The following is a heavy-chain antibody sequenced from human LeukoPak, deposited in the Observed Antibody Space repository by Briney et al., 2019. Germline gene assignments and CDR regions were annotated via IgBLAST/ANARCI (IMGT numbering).Heavy chain of an antibody. J-gene: IGHJ6*03. CDR2: ISRSSTYI. D-gene: IGHD3-3*01. Sequence: GGSLRLSCAASGFTFSRYSMNWVRQAPGKGLEWVSSISRSSTYIYYADSVEGRFTISRDDSKNSLYMQMNSLSADDTAVYYCARDLEKDFWSGYYKDYYYYYMDVWGKGTTVTVSS. CDR3: ARDLEKDFWSGYYKDYYYYYMDV. V-gene: IGHV3-21*01. CDR1: GFTFSRYS.